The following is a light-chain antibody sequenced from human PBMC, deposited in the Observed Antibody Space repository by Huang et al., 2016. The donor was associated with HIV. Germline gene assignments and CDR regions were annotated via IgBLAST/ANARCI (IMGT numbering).Light chain of an antibody. Sequence: DIQLTQSPSAMSASVGDRVSITCRASQGIANYLAWFQQKPGGSPKRLIYAASSLQSGVPSRVSGSGSGTKFTLTISRLQPEDFATYYCLQHHGYPRTFGQGTKV. CDR2: AAS. V-gene: IGKV1-17*03. CDR3: LQHHGYPRT. CDR1: QGIANY. J-gene: IGKJ1*01.